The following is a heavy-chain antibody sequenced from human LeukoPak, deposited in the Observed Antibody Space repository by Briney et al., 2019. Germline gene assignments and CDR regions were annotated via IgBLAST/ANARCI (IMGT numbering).Heavy chain of an antibody. CDR3: VRGNGNVGGRLDP. V-gene: IGHV3-7*01. CDR1: GFTFSNNW. D-gene: IGHD1-1*01. J-gene: IGHJ5*02. CDR2: VKKDASEK. Sequence: GGSLRLSCAASGFTFSNNWMTWVRQAPGKGLEWVASVKKDASEKYYVDSVKGRFTISRDDSKNTLYLQMTGLRVDDTAIYYCVRGNGNVGGRLDPWGQGAWVIVSS.